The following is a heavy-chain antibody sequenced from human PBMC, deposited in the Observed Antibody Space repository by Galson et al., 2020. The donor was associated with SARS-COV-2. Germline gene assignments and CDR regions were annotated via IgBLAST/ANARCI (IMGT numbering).Heavy chain of an antibody. CDR3: ARGGQLKIVVVKKAAFES. D-gene: IGHD3-22*01. J-gene: IGHJ3*02. V-gene: IGHV3-48*03. Sequence: GGSLRLSCAASGFTFSSYEMNWVRQAPGKGLEWVSYISSSGSTIYYADSVKGRFTISRDNAKNSLYLQMNSLRAEDTAVYYCARGGQLKIVVVKKAAFESWGQGTMVTVAS. CDR2: ISSSGSTI. CDR1: GFTFSSYE.